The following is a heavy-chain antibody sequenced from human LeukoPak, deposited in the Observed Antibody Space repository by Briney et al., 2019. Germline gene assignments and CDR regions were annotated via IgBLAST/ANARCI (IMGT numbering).Heavy chain of an antibody. J-gene: IGHJ6*02. Sequence: GGSLRLSCASSGFTFTSYAVSWVRQAPGKGLEWVAVISYDGSNKYYADSVKGRFTISRDNSKNTLSLQMNSLRAEDTAVYYCAKEGSTVTNYYYYGMDVWGQGTTVTVSS. V-gene: IGHV3-30*18. D-gene: IGHD4-17*01. CDR2: ISYDGSNK. CDR1: GFTFTSYA. CDR3: AKEGSTVTNYYYYGMDV.